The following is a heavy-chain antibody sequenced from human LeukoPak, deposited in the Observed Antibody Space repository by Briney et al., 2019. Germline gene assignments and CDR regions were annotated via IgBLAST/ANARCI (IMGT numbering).Heavy chain of an antibody. V-gene: IGHV3-21*01. CDR1: GFTFSSYS. Sequence: GGSLRLSCAASGFTFSSYSMNWVRQAPGKGLEWVSSISSSSSYIYYADSVKGRFTISRDNAKNSLYLQMNSLRAEDTAVYYCARDPRPGSYSIDYWGQGTLVTVSS. CDR2: ISSSSSYI. J-gene: IGHJ4*02. CDR3: ARDPRPGSYSIDY. D-gene: IGHD1-26*01.